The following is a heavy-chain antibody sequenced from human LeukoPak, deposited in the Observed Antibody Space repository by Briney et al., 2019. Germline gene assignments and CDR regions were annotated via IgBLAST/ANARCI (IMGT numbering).Heavy chain of an antibody. V-gene: IGHV4-61*08. J-gene: IGHJ6*02. CDR3: ARDNWSGYYDSSGYHDYYYGMDV. CDR2: IYYRGST. CDR1: GGSISSDGYY. Sequence: PSETLSLTCTVSGGSISSDGYYWSWIRQPPGKALEGIGYIYYRGSTNYNPSLKSRVTISVDTSKNQFSLKLSSVTAADTAVYYCARDNWSGYYDSSGYHDYYYGMDVWGQGTTVTVSS. D-gene: IGHD3-22*01.